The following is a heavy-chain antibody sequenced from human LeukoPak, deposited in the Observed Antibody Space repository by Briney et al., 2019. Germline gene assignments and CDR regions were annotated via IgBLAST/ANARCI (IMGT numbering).Heavy chain of an antibody. CDR3: ANTQYYYDDSGYLFDY. CDR1: GFTFSSYA. D-gene: IGHD3-22*01. Sequence: GGSLRLSCAASGFTFSSYAMSWVRQAPGKGLEWVSGISGSGDNTYYTDSVKGRFTISRDNSKNTLYLQMNSLRAEDTAVYYCANTQYYYDDSGYLFDYWGQGTLVTVSS. J-gene: IGHJ4*02. CDR2: ISGSGDNT. V-gene: IGHV3-23*01.